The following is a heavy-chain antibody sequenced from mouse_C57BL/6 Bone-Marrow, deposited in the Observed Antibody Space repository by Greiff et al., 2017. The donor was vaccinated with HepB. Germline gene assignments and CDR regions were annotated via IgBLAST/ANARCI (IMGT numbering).Heavy chain of an antibody. CDR2: IHPNSGST. Sequence: VQLQQPGAELVKPGASVKLSCKASGYTFTSYWMHWVKQRPGQGLEWIGMIHPNSGSTNYNEKFKSKATLTVDKSSSTAYMQLSSLTSEDSAVYYCARPGVVATDSFDYWGQGTTLTVSS. J-gene: IGHJ2*01. CDR1: GYTFTSYW. CDR3: ARPGVVATDSFDY. D-gene: IGHD1-1*01. V-gene: IGHV1-64*01.